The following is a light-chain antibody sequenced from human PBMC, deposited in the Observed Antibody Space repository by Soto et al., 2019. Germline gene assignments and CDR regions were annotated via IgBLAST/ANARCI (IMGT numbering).Light chain of an antibody. J-gene: IGKJ1*01. Sequence: DIVMTQSPLSLPVTPGEPASISCRSSQSLLHSNGYNYLDWYLQKSGQSPQLLIYLGSNRASGVPDRWSGSGSAADFTLNISRVETDEVGVYYGMQPLHSSTFGQGTHVEGK. V-gene: IGKV2-28*01. CDR2: LGS. CDR3: MQPLHSST. CDR1: QSLLHSNGYNY.